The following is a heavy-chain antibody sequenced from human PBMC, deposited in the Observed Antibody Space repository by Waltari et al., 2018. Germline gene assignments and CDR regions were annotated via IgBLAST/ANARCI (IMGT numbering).Heavy chain of an antibody. CDR3: ARRGFIAAAGSYWYFDL. CDR1: GYSFTSYW. J-gene: IGHJ2*01. Sequence: EVQLVQSGAEVKKPGESLKISCKGSGYSFTSYWIGWVRQMPGKGLEWMGVSYPGDSDTRDSPSSQGQVTMSADKAISTAYLQWSSLKASDTAMYYCARRGFIAAAGSYWYFDLWGRGTLVTVSS. CDR2: SYPGDSDT. D-gene: IGHD6-13*01. V-gene: IGHV5-51*03.